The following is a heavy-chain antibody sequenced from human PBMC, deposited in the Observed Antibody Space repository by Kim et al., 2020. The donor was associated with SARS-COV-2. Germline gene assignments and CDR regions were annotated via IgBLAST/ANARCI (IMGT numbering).Heavy chain of an antibody. J-gene: IGHJ2*01. D-gene: IGHD2-2*01. CDR3: ARVSHPGYCSSTSCYPRDYWYFDL. CDR2: INAGNGNT. Sequence: ASVKVSCKASGYTFTSYAMHWVRQAPGQRLEWMGWINAGNGNTKYSQKFQGRVTITRDTSASTAYMELSSLRSEDTAVYYCARVSHPGYCSSTSCYPRDYWYFDLWGRGTLVTVSS. CDR1: GYTFTSYA. V-gene: IGHV1-3*01.